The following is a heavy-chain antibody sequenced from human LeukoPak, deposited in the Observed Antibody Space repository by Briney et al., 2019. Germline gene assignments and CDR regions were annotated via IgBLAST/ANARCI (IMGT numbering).Heavy chain of an antibody. D-gene: IGHD3-16*01. CDR1: GFTFDDYA. CDR3: AKGYRPKLNSGGFDY. CDR2: ISWNSGSI. J-gene: IGHJ4*02. V-gene: IGHV3-9*01. Sequence: GGSLRLSCAASGFTFDDYAMHWVRQAPGKGLEWVSGISWNSGSIGYADSVKGRFTISRDNAKNSLYLQMNSLRAEDTALYYCAKGYRPKLNSGGFDYWGQGTLVTVSS.